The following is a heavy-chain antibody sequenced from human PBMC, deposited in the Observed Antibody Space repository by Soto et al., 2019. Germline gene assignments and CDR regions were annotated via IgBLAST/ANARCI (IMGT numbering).Heavy chain of an antibody. D-gene: IGHD6-13*01. Sequence: QVQLVQSGAEEKKPGASVKVSCKASGYTFTSHAMHWVRQAPGQRLEWMGWINAGNGNTKYSQKFQGRVTITTDTSASTAYMELSSLRSEDKAVYYCARDGIAAAGTSWFDPWGQGTLVTVSS. CDR3: ARDGIAAAGTSWFDP. V-gene: IGHV1-3*05. CDR2: INAGNGNT. CDR1: GYTFTSHA. J-gene: IGHJ5*02.